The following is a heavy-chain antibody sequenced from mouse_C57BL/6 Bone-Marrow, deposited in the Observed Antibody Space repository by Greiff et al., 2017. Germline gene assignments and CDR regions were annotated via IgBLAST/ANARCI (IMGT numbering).Heavy chain of an antibody. V-gene: IGHV7-3*01. CDR3: ARATMITAWYFDV. CDR1: GFTFTDYY. Sequence: EVQLVESGGGLVQPGGSLSLSCAASGFTFTDYYMSWVRQPPGKALEWLGFIRNKANGYTTEYSASVKGRLTISRDNSQSILYLQVNALRADDSATDYCARATMITAWYFDVWGTGTTVTVSS. CDR2: IRNKANGYTT. J-gene: IGHJ1*03. D-gene: IGHD2-4*01.